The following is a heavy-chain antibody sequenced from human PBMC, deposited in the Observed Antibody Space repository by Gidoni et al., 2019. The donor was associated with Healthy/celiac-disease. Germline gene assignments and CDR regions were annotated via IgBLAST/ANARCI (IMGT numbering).Heavy chain of an antibody. V-gene: IGHV3-23*01. CDR1: GFTFSSEA. D-gene: IGHD4-17*01. CDR2: ISGSGGST. J-gene: IGHJ4*02. Sequence: EVQLLESGGGLVQPGGSLRLSCAASGFTFSSEAMSWVRQAPGKGLEWVSAISGSGGSTYYADSVKGRFTISRDNSKNTLYLQMNSLRAEDTAVYYCAKDLRYPMTTVTTFDYWGQGTLVTVSS. CDR3: AKDLRYPMTTVTTFDY.